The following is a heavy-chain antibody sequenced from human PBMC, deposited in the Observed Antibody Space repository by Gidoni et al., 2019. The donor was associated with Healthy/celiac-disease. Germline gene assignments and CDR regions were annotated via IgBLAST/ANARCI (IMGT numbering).Heavy chain of an antibody. V-gene: IGHV3-23*01. Sequence: EVQLLESGGGLVQPGGSLRLSCAASGFPFSSYAMSWVRQAPGKGLEWVSAISGSGGSTYYADSVKGRFTISRDNSKNTLYLQMNSLGAEDTAVYYCAKDLVDGDYIPMGWGQGTLVTVSS. D-gene: IGHD4-17*01. CDR2: ISGSGGST. CDR1: GFPFSSYA. J-gene: IGHJ4*02. CDR3: AKDLVDGDYIPMG.